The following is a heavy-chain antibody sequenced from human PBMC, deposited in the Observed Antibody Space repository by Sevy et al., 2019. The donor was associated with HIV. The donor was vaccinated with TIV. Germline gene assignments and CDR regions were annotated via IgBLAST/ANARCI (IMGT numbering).Heavy chain of an antibody. CDR1: GSTFSSYV. CDR3: AKAVWLGEFLDGAFDQ. Sequence: GGSLRLSCGGSGSTFSSYVMAWVRQAPGKGLEWVSSISAGGDTTDYTDSVKGRFTVSRDNSKNTLYLQMKRLRAEDTATYYVAKAVWLGEFLDGAFDQWGQGTLVTVSS. CDR2: ISAGGDTT. V-gene: IGHV3-23*01. D-gene: IGHD3-10*01. J-gene: IGHJ4*02.